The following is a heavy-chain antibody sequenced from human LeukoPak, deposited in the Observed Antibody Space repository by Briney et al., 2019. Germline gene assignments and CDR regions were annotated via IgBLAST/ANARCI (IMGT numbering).Heavy chain of an antibody. D-gene: IGHD5-12*01. J-gene: IGHJ4*02. CDR2: IRYDGSIK. Sequence: PGGSLRLSCAASGFTFSTYGMHWVRQAPGKGLEWVSFIRYDGSIKYYADSVEGRFTISRDNSKNTLYLQMNSLRAEDTAVYYCAKDRDSGYEGFDYWGQGTLVTVSS. V-gene: IGHV3-30*02. CDR3: AKDRDSGYEGFDY. CDR1: GFTFSTYG.